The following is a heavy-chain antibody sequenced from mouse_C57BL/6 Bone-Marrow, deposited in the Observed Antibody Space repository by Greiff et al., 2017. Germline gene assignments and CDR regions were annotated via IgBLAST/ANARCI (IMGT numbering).Heavy chain of an antibody. CDR3: ARSLWARWYYAIGY. V-gene: IGHV1-59*01. CDR1: GYTFTSYW. J-gene: IGHJ4*01. Sequence: QVQLQQPGAELVRPGTSVKLSCKASGYTFTSYWMHWVKQRPGQGLEWIGVIDPSDSYTNYNQKFKGKATLTVDTSSSTAYMQLSSLTSEDSAVYDCARSLWARWYYAIGYWGRGTSVTVSA. D-gene: IGHD1-1*02. CDR2: IDPSDSYT.